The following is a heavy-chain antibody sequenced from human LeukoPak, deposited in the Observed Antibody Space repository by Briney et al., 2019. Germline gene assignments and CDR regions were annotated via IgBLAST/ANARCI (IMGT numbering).Heavy chain of an antibody. V-gene: IGHV4-38-2*02. Sequence: SETLSLTCTVSGYSISSGYYWGWIRQPPGKGLEWIGSIYHSGSTYYNPSLKSRVTISVDTSKNQFSLKLSSVTAADTAVYYCARVKKGIAAAGGKFFDYWGQGTLVTVSS. CDR1: GYSISSGYY. CDR2: IYHSGST. D-gene: IGHD6-13*01. J-gene: IGHJ4*02. CDR3: ARVKKGIAAAGGKFFDY.